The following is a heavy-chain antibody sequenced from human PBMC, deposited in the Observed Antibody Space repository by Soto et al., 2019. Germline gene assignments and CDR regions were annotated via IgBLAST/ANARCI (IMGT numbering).Heavy chain of an antibody. CDR3: ARVLYYYDSSGPWANWFDP. CDR1: GGSISSGGYS. CDR2: IYHSGST. Sequence: SETLSLTCAVSGGSISSGGYSWSWIRQPPGKGLEWIGYIYHSGSTYYNPSLKSRATISVDRSKNQFSLKLSSVTAADTAVYYCARVLYYYDSSGPWANWFDPWGQGTLVTVSS. D-gene: IGHD3-22*01. V-gene: IGHV4-30-2*01. J-gene: IGHJ5*02.